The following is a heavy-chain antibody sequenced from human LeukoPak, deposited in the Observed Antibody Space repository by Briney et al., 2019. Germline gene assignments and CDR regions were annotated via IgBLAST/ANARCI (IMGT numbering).Heavy chain of an antibody. Sequence: GGSLRLSCAASGFTFNNYEMNWVRQAPGKGLEWISYISTDGTMAYYAGSVKGRFTTSRDNAKNSLYLQMNSLRADDTAVYYCARETVDCGGDCYDYWGQGTLATVSS. CDR1: GFTFNNYE. CDR3: ARETVDCGGDCYDY. CDR2: ISTDGTMA. V-gene: IGHV3-48*03. D-gene: IGHD2-21*01. J-gene: IGHJ4*02.